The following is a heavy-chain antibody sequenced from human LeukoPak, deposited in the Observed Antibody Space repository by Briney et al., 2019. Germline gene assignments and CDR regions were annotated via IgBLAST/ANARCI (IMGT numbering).Heavy chain of an antibody. V-gene: IGHV2-70*01. J-gene: IGHJ4*02. D-gene: IGHD3-16*02. CDR3: ARSYLTLYFDY. Sequence: TSLKTRLTISKDTSKNHVVLTMTNMDPVDTATYYCARSYLTLYFDYWGQGTLVTVSS.